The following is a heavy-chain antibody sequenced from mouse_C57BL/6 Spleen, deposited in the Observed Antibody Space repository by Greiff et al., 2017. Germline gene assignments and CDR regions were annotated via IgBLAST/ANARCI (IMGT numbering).Heavy chain of an antibody. J-gene: IGHJ2*01. Sequence: QVQLKQSGPELVKPGASVKISCKASGYSFTSYYIHWVKQRPGQGLEWIGWIYPGSGNTKYNEKFKGKATLTADTSSSTAYMQLSSLSADDSAVYYSAKDYGSSLYYFDYWGQGTTLTVSS. CDR2: IYPGSGNT. V-gene: IGHV1-66*01. CDR3: AKDYGSSLYYFDY. D-gene: IGHD1-1*01. CDR1: GYSFTSYY.